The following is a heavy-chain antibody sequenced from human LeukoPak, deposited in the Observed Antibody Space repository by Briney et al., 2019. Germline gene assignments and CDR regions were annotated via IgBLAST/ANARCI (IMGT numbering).Heavy chain of an antibody. CDR2: ISSSSSTI. CDR3: ARDRCSSTSCGFDY. CDR1: GFTFSSYS. D-gene: IGHD2-2*01. J-gene: IGHJ4*02. V-gene: IGHV3-48*01. Sequence: AGGSLRLSCAASGFTFSSYSMNWVRQAPGKGLEWVSYISSSSSTIYYADSVKGRFTISRDNAKNSLYLQMNSLRAEDTAVYYCARDRCSSTSCGFDYWGRGTLVTVSS.